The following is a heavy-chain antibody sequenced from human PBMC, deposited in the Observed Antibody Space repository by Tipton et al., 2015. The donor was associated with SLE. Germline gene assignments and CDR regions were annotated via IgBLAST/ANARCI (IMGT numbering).Heavy chain of an antibody. CDR3: MIRGSWDLDY. D-gene: IGHD6-13*01. CDR1: GGSIGSDHSF. V-gene: IGHV4-61*09. CDR2: IYTSGNI. J-gene: IGHJ4*02. Sequence: TLSLTCTVSGGSIGSDHSFWTWVRQPAGKGLEGMGQIYTSGNINYKHSLKSRVTMSVDTSKNQFSLKMTSLTAADTAKYDCMIRGSWDLDYWGQGTLVTVSS.